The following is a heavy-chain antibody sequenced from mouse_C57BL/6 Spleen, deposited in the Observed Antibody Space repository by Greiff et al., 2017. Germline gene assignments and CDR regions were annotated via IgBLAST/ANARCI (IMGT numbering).Heavy chain of an antibody. D-gene: IGHD1-1*01. V-gene: IGHV1-72*01. Sequence: QVHVKQPGAELVKPGASVKLSCKASGYTFTSYWMHWVKQRPGRGLEWIGRIDPNSGGTKYNEKFKSKATLTVDKPSSTAYMQLSSLTSEDAAVYYGARWNGSSHWYFDVWGTGTTVTVSS. CDR3: ARWNGSSHWYFDV. CDR2: IDPNSGGT. CDR1: GYTFTSYW. J-gene: IGHJ1*03.